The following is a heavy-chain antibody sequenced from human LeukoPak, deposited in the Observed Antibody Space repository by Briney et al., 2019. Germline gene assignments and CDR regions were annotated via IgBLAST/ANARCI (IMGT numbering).Heavy chain of an antibody. Sequence: SETLSLTCTVSGDSISSYYWRWLRKPPGKGREWVGYIYYSAGINYNPSLKSRVTISLDTSKNQVSLKLSSVSAADTAVYYCARERGYYYDSSGLGFDNWGQGTLVTVSS. CDR1: GDSISSYY. D-gene: IGHD3-22*01. CDR2: IYYSAGI. J-gene: IGHJ4*02. CDR3: ARERGYYYDSSGLGFDN. V-gene: IGHV4-59*01.